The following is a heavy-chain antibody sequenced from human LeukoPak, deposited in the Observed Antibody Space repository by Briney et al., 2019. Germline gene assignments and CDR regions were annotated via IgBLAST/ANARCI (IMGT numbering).Heavy chain of an antibody. V-gene: IGHV3-30*18. CDR2: ISYDGSNK. Sequence: GRSLRLSCAASGFTFSSYGMHWVRQAPGKGLEWVAVISYDGSNKYYADSVKGRFAISRDNSKNTLYLQMNSLRAEDTAVYYCAKDRALYSSSWPCDYWGQGTLVTVSS. CDR1: GFTFSSYG. D-gene: IGHD6-13*01. CDR3: AKDRALYSSSWPCDY. J-gene: IGHJ4*02.